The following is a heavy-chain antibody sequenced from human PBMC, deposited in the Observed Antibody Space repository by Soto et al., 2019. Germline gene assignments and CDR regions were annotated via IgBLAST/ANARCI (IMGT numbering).Heavy chain of an antibody. V-gene: IGHV4-34*01. CDR1: GGSFSGHY. Sequence: QVQLQQWGAGLLKPSETLSLTCAVYGGSFSGHYWSWIRQPPGKGLEWIGEIYHSGSTNYNPSLKNRVTISVDTSKNQFSLKLSSVTAADTAVYYCARTVLIAAAGDFDYWGQGTLVTVSS. CDR3: ARTVLIAAAGDFDY. CDR2: IYHSGST. J-gene: IGHJ4*02. D-gene: IGHD6-13*01.